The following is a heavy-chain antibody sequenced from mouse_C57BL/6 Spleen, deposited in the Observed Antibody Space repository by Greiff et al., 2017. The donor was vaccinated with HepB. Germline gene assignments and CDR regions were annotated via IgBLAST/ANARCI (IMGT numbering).Heavy chain of an antibody. J-gene: IGHJ2*01. V-gene: IGHV1-85*01. CDR3: ARSYDEYDNFDY. Sequence: VQLQESGPELVKPGASVKLSCKASGYTFTSYDINWVKQRPGQGLEWIGWIYPRDGSNKYNEKFKGKATLTVDTSSSTAYMELHSLTSEDSAVYFCARSYDEYDNFDYWGQGTTLTVSS. D-gene: IGHD2-4*01. CDR1: GYTFTSYD. CDR2: IYPRDGSN.